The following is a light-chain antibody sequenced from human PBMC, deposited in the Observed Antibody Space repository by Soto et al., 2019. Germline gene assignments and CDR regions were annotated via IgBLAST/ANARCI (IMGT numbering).Light chain of an antibody. Sequence: EIVLTQSPGTLSLSPGERATLSCRASQSVSNNYLAWYQHQPGQAPRLLIYGASTRATGIPARFSGSGSGTEFTLTISSLQSEDFAVYYCQQYNNWPRTFGQGTKVDI. CDR1: QSVSNN. CDR2: GAS. V-gene: IGKV3-15*01. J-gene: IGKJ1*01. CDR3: QQYNNWPRT.